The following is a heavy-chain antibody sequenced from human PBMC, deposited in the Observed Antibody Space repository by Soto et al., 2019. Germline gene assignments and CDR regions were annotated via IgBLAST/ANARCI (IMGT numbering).Heavy chain of an antibody. J-gene: IGHJ3*01. V-gene: IGHV3-21*02. CDR2: VTGSGVIT. CDR1: GFTFSSYS. D-gene: IGHD3-16*01. Sequence: EVQLVESGGGLVQPGGSLRLSCAASGFTFSSYSMNWIRQAPGKGLEWVSAVTGSGVITFYVESVRGRFTVSRDNARNLLYLQMSSMGAEASVVYCCVGGLCRGLPFDVWGQGTMVTVSS. CDR3: VGGLCRGLPFDV.